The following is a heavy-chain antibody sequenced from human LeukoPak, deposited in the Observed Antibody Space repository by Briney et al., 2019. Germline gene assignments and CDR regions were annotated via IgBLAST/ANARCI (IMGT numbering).Heavy chain of an antibody. CDR2: IYYSGST. CDR1: GGSISSSSYY. V-gene: IGHV4-39*07. D-gene: IGHD6-13*01. J-gene: IGHJ6*03. CDR3: ARSPSSSSPLYYYYYMDV. Sequence: SETLSLTCTVSGGSISSSSYYWGWIRQPPGKGLEWIGSIYYSGSTYYNPSLKSRVTISVDTSKNQFSLKLSSVTAADTAVYYCARSPSSSSPLYYYYYMDVWGKGTTVTVSS.